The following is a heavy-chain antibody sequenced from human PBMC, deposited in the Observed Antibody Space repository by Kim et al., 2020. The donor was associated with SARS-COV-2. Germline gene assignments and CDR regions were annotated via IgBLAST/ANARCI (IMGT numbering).Heavy chain of an antibody. CDR2: ISWDGGST. Sequence: GGSLRLSCAASGFTFDDYAMHWVHQAPGKGLEWVSLISWDGGSTYYADSVKGRFTISRDNSKNSLYLQMNSLRAEDTALYYCAKSYYDSSGLFDYWGQGTLVTVSS. CDR3: AKSYYDSSGLFDY. J-gene: IGHJ4*02. V-gene: IGHV3-43D*03. D-gene: IGHD3-22*01. CDR1: GFTFDDYA.